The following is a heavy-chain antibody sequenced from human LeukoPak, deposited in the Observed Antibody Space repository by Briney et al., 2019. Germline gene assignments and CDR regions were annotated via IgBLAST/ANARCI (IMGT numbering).Heavy chain of an antibody. CDR3: ATPGDFDY. V-gene: IGHV4-39*01. Sequence: SETLSLTCTVSGGSISSSNYYWGWIRQPPGKGLEWIGSISYSGSTYYNPSLKSRVTISVDTSERQFSLKLSSVTAADTAVYYCATPGDFDYWGQGTLVTVSS. J-gene: IGHJ4*02. CDR1: GGSISSSNYY. CDR2: ISYSGST. D-gene: IGHD3-10*01.